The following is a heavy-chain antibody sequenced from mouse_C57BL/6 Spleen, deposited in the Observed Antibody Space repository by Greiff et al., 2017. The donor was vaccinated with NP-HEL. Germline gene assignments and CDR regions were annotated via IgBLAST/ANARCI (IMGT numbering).Heavy chain of an antibody. V-gene: IGHV1-52*01. CDR3: ARWVPSHAMDY. CDR1: GYTFTSYW. J-gene: IGHJ4*01. CDR2: IDPSDSET. Sequence: QVQLQQPGAELVRPGSSVKLSCKASGYTFTSYWMHWVKQRPIQGLEWIGNIDPSDSETHYNQKFKDKATLTVDKSSSTAYMQLSSLTSEDSAVYYCARWVPSHAMDYWGQGTSVTVSS.